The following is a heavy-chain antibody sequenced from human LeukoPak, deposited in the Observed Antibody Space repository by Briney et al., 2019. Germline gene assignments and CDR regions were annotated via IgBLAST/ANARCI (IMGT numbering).Heavy chain of an antibody. Sequence: SETLSLTCTVSGGSITSSSYYWGWIRQPPGKGLEWIGSIYYSGSTYYNPSLKSRVTISVDTSKNQFSLILTPVTAADTAVYYCARHVSMVRGVICPPGYWGQGTLVTVSS. CDR1: GGSITSSSYY. CDR2: IYYSGST. D-gene: IGHD3-10*01. J-gene: IGHJ4*02. V-gene: IGHV4-39*01. CDR3: ARHVSMVRGVICPPGY.